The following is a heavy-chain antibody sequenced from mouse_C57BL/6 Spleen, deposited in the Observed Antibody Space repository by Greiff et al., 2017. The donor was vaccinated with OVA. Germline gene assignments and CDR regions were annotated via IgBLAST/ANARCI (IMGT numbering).Heavy chain of an antibody. V-gene: IGHV5-9*01. D-gene: IGHD1-2*01. J-gene: IGHJ4*01. CDR3: ARHGGITTAAMDY. CDR2: ISGGGGNT. Sequence: EVKLVESGGGLVKPGGSLKLSCAASGFTFSSYTMSWVRQTPEKRLEWVATISGGGGNTYYPDSVKGRFTISRDNAKNTLYLQMSSLGSEDTALYYCARHGGITTAAMDYWGQGTSVTVSS. CDR1: GFTFSSYT.